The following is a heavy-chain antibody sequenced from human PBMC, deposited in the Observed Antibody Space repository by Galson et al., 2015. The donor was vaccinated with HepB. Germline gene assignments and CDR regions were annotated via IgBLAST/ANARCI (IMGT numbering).Heavy chain of an antibody. V-gene: IGHV3-30*18. J-gene: IGHJ3*02. CDR3: AKDSYGSSGYPFNAFDI. CDR2: ISYDGSNK. CDR1: GFTFSSYG. Sequence: SLRLSCAASGFTFSSYGMHWVRQAPGKGLEWVAVISYDGSNKYYADSVKGRFTISRDNSKNTLYLQMNSLRAEDTAVYYCAKDSYGSSGYPFNAFDIWGQGTMVTVSS. D-gene: IGHD3-22*01.